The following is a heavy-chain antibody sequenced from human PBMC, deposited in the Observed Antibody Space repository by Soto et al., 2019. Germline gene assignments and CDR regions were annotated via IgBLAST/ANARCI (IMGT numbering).Heavy chain of an antibody. V-gene: IGHV3-23*01. Sequence: GGSLRLSCVASGFTFSSYSMSWVRQAPGKGLEWVSGFRAGGDDGTTYYADSVKGRFTISRVNSKNTLFLQMNSLRAEDTAIYYCAKKVNSGSGSQYFDYFGQGTLVTVSS. CDR2: FRAGGDDGTT. CDR3: AKKVNSGSGSQYFDY. D-gene: IGHD3-10*01. J-gene: IGHJ4*02. CDR1: GFTFSSYS.